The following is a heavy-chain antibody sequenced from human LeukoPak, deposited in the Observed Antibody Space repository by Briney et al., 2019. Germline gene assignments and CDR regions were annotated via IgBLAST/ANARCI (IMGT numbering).Heavy chain of an antibody. CDR2: ISSSSSTI. CDR1: GFTFSSYS. CDR3: ARDLHCSSTSCEAY. V-gene: IGHV3-48*04. D-gene: IGHD2-2*01. J-gene: IGHJ4*02. Sequence: GGSLRLSCVASGFTFSSYSMNWVRQAPGKGLEWVSYISSSSSTIYYADSVKGRFTISRDNAKNSLYLQMNSLRAEDTAVYYCARDLHCSSTSCEAYWGQGTLVTVSS.